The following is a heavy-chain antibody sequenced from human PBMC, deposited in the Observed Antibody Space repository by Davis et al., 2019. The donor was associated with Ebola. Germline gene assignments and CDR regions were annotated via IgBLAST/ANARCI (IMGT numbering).Heavy chain of an antibody. CDR2: INAGNGNT. V-gene: IGHV1-3*01. J-gene: IGHJ6*02. Sequence: ASVKVSCKASGYTFTSYAMHWVRQAPGQRLEWMGWINAGNGNTKYSQKFQGRVTITRDTSASTAYMELSRLRSDDTAVYYCARDPRGTMVRGVISPYGMDVWGQGTTVTVSS. CDR3: ARDPRGTMVRGVISPYGMDV. CDR1: GYTFTSYA. D-gene: IGHD3-10*01.